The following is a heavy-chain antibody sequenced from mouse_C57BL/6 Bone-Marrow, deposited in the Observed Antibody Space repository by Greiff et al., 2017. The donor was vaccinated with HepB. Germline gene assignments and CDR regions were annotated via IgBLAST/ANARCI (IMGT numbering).Heavy chain of an antibody. Sequence: VQLQQSGAELARPGASVKMSCKASGYTFTSYTMHWVNQRPGQGLEWIGYINPSSGYTKYNQKFKDKATLTADKSSSAAYMQLGSLTSEDSAVYDCAGFYYYGSSPWLAYWGQGTGVTVSA. CDR1: GYTFTSYT. J-gene: IGHJ3*01. D-gene: IGHD1-1*01. V-gene: IGHV1-4*01. CDR2: INPSSGYT. CDR3: AGFYYYGSSPWLAY.